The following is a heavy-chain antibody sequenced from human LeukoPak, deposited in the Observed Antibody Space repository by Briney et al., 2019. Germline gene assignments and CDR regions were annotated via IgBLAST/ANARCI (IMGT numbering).Heavy chain of an antibody. D-gene: IGHD3-3*01. V-gene: IGHV4-4*02. Sequence: SGTLSLTCGVSGGSVINTNWWTWVRQPPGKGLEWIGEVHLDGRTNYNPSLESRLTMSVNVSENQVSLKLTSVTAADTAVYYCAREGGFYRPLDYSGQGTLVTVSS. CDR3: AREGGFYRPLDY. CDR1: GGSVINTNW. J-gene: IGHJ4*02. CDR2: VHLDGRT.